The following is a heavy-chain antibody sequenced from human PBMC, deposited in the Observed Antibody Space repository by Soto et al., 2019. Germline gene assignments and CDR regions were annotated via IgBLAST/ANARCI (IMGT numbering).Heavy chain of an antibody. CDR1: GYTFTSYA. Sequence: QVQLVQSGAEVKKPGASVKVSCKASGYTFTSYAMHWVRQAPGQRLEWMGWINAGNGNTKYSQKFQGRVTITRDTAASNVYMELSSLRSEDTAVYYCARVPYYDSSGYYVFDYWGQGTLVTVSS. J-gene: IGHJ4*02. CDR2: INAGNGNT. D-gene: IGHD3-22*01. V-gene: IGHV1-3*01. CDR3: ARVPYYDSSGYYVFDY.